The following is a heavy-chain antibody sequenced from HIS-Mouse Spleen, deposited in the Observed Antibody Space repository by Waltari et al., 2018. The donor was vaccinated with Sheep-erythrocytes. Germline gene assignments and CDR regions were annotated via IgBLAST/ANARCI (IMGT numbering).Heavy chain of an antibody. CDR1: GGTFSSYA. V-gene: IGHV1-69*04. Sequence: QVQLVQSGAEVKKPGSSVKVSCKASGGTFSSYAISWVRQAPGQGLEWMGRIIPILGIANYAEKFQGRVTITADNSTSTAYMELSSLRSEDTAVYYCAQTGATTPHFDYWGQGTRVTVSS. CDR3: AQTGATTPHFDY. CDR2: IIPILGIA. D-gene: IGHD1-26*01. J-gene: IGHJ4*02.